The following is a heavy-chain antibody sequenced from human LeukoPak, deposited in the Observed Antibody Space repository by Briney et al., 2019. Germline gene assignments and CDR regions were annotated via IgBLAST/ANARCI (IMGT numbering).Heavy chain of an antibody. CDR3: ARHAESGSRDY. Sequence: PSETLSLTCGVYGGSFSGYYWSWIRQSPGEGLEWIGEINDSGSTNYRPSLKSRVTISADTSKNQFSLKLSSVTAADTAVYYCARHAESGSRDYWGQGTLVTVSS. CDR2: INDSGST. CDR1: GGSFSGYY. J-gene: IGHJ4*02. V-gene: IGHV4-34*01. D-gene: IGHD1-26*01.